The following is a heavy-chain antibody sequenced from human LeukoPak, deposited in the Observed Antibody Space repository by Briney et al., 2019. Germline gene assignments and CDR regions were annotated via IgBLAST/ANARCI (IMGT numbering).Heavy chain of an antibody. CDR2: IKDDGSHT. CDR3: ARGSGIITGIDE. V-gene: IGHV3-74*01. J-gene: IGHJ4*02. Sequence: GGSLRLSCAASGFTFSSHWMHWVRQAPGKGLVWVSRIKDDGSHTNYADSVKGRFTISRDNAKNTLSLQMNSLRAEDTAVYYCARGSGIITGIDEWGQGTLVAVSS. CDR1: GFTFSSHW. D-gene: IGHD6-25*01.